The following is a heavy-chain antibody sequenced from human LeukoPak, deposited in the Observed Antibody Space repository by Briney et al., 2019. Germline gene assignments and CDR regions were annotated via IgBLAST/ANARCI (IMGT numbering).Heavy chain of an antibody. CDR2: INWNGGST. J-gene: IGHJ6*03. Sequence: GGSLRLSCAASGFTFDDYGTSWVRQAPGKGLEWVSGINWNGGSTGYADSVKGRFTISRDNAENSLYLQMNSLRAEDTALYYCARVGFRSGYGMDVWGKGTTVTVSS. CDR1: GFTFDDYG. D-gene: IGHD3-3*01. CDR3: ARVGFRSGYGMDV. V-gene: IGHV3-20*04.